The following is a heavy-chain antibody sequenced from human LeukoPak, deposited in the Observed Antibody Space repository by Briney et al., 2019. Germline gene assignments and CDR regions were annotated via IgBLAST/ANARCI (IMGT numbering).Heavy chain of an antibody. Sequence: GGSLRLSCAASGFTFSSYGMHWVRQAPGKGLEWVPVISYDGSNKYYADSVKGRFTISRDNSKNTLYLQMNSLRAEDTAVYYCAKDVGYCSGGSCRDYWGQGTLVTVSS. CDR1: GFTFSSYG. J-gene: IGHJ4*02. CDR3: AKDVGYCSGGSCRDY. D-gene: IGHD2-15*01. CDR2: ISYDGSNK. V-gene: IGHV3-30*18.